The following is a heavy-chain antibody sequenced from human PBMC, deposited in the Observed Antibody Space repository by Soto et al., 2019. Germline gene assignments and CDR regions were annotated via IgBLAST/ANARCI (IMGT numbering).Heavy chain of an antibody. CDR2: ISWNSGSM. J-gene: IGHJ6*02. CDR3: VKDDRDCSRTSCYGSDFDYYGMDV. V-gene: IGHV3-9*01. D-gene: IGHD2-2*01. CDR1: GFTFHYYA. Sequence: PGGSLRLSCAASGFTFHYYAMHWVRQAPGKGLEWVSGISWNSGSMEYADSVKGRFTISRDNAKNSLYLQMNGLTAEDTAFYYCVKDDRDCSRTSCYGSDFDYYGMDVWGQGTTVTVSS.